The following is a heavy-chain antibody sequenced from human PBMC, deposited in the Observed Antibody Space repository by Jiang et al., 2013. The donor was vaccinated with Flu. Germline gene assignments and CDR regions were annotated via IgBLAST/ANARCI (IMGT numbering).Heavy chain of an antibody. Sequence: SGAEVKKPGASVKVSCKASGYTFTSYYMHWVRQAPGQGLEWMGIINPSGGSTSYAQKFQGRVTMTRDTSTSTVYMELSSLRSEDTAVYYCARDSYSSSWDETGLFDYWGQGTLVTVSS. CDR1: GYTFTSYY. CDR3: ARDSYSSSWDETGLFDY. D-gene: IGHD6-13*01. J-gene: IGHJ4*02. CDR2: INPSGGST. V-gene: IGHV1-46*03.